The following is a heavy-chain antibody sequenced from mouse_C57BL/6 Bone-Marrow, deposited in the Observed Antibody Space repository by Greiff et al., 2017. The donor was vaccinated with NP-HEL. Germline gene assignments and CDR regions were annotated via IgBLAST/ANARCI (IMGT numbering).Heavy chain of an antibody. D-gene: IGHD1-1*01. CDR3: VRWGFQFITTVVAPYAMDY. CDR2: IRSKSSNYAT. J-gene: IGHJ4*01. CDR1: GFTFNTYA. V-gene: IGHV10-3*01. Sequence: EAGGGLVQPKGSLKLSCAASGFTFNTYAMHWVRQAPGKGLEWVARIRSKSSNYATYYADSVKDRFTISRDDSQSMLYLQMNNLKTEDTAMYYCVRWGFQFITTVVAPYAMDYWGQGTSVTVSS.